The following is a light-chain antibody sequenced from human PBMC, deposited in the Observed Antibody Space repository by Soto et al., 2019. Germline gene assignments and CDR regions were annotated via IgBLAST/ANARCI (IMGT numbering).Light chain of an antibody. V-gene: IGLV3-21*04. CDR1: NIGSKS. J-gene: IGLJ2*01. CDR2: YDS. CDR3: QVWDSSSDHVV. Sequence: YELTQPPSVSVAPGKTARITCGGNNIGSKSMHWYQQKPGQAPVLVIYYDSDRPSGIPERFSGSNSGNTATLTISRVEAGDEGDYYCQVWDSSSDHVVFGGGTKLTVL.